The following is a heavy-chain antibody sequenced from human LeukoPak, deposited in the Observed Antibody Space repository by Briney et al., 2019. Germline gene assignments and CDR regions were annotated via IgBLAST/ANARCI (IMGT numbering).Heavy chain of an antibody. CDR2: MYHSGSF. J-gene: IGHJ5*02. CDR3: ARAGAIAVAGRGPWFDP. D-gene: IGHD6-19*01. CDR1: GGYVTSYY. V-gene: IGHV4-59*08. Sequence: KPSETLSLTCTVSGGYVTSYYWSWIRQSPGKGLEWIGYMYHSGSFNYSPSLKSRVTISIDTSKNQFSLKLTSVTAADTAVYYCARAGAIAVAGRGPWFDPWGQGTLVTVSS.